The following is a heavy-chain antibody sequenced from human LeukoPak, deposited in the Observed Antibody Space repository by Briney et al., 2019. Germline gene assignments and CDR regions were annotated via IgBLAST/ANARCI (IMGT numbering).Heavy chain of an antibody. CDR3: ARDQGATDAFDI. CDR2: ISFHGSDT. V-gene: IGHV3-30*04. J-gene: IGHJ3*02. Sequence: GGSLRLSCAASGFILRNYAMHWVRQAPGKGLEWVAVISFHGSDTYHADSVKGRFTFSRDNSKNTLYLQMNTLRTEDTAVYYCARDQGATDAFDIWGQGTMVTVSS. D-gene: IGHD3-16*01. CDR1: GFILRNYA.